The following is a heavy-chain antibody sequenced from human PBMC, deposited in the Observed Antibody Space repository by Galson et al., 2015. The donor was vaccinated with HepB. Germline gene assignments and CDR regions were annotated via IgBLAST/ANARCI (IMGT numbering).Heavy chain of an antibody. J-gene: IGHJ6*02. CDR3: ARNPASYDYYNMDV. CDR1: GFSFMSHS. Sequence: SLRLSCAASGFSFMSHSMNWVRHSPGKGLEWLWYISPGGTKYYVESARGRFSISRDNVKKAMYLHMSSLRVEDTAVYYCARNPASYDYYNMDVWGQGTTVTVS. CDR2: ISPGGTK. D-gene: IGHD3-3*01. V-gene: IGHV3-48*01.